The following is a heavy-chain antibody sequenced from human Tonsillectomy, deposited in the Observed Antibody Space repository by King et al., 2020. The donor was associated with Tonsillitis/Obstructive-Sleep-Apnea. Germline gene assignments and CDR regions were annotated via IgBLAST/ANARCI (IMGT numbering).Heavy chain of an antibody. J-gene: IGHJ6*02. Sequence: VQLVESGAEVKKPGASVKVSCKASGYTFTSYYMHWVRQAPGQGLEWMGIINPSGGSTSYAQKFQGRVTMTRDTSTSTVYMELSSLRSEHTAVFYCARTRSSSGWYGRGGYYYGMDVWGQGTTVTVSS. V-gene: IGHV1-46*01. D-gene: IGHD6-13*01. CDR3: ARTRSSSGWYGRGGYYYGMDV. CDR1: GYTFTSYY. CDR2: INPSGGST.